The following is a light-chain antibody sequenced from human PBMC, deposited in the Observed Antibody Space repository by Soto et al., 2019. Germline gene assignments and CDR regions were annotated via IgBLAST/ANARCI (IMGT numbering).Light chain of an antibody. CDR2: ASS. Sequence: VMTQSPANLSVSPGEGVTLFCRASQNVANNIAWYQLKPAQPPRLLIYASSTRATGIPSTFSGSGSGTKFSLTICSLQSEDSAVYYCQQYYHWCLAFGGGTKVEIK. CDR3: QQYYHWCLA. V-gene: IGKV3D-15*01. CDR1: QNVANN. J-gene: IGKJ4*01.